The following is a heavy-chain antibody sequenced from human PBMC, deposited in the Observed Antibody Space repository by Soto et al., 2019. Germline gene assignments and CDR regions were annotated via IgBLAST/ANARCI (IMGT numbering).Heavy chain of an antibody. V-gene: IGHV3-23*01. J-gene: IGHJ4*02. CDR2: ISGSAATT. CDR1: GFTFSSYA. D-gene: IGHD3-22*01. CDR3: ARDRSYYVSSGSYPPPY. Sequence: EVQLLESGGGLVQPGGSLRLSCAASGFTFSSYAMNWVRQAPGKGLEWVSAISGSAATTHFADAVKGRFTISRDNDKNPLYLQMNGLRAEDTAVYYCARDRSYYVSSGSYPPPYWGQGTLVTVSS.